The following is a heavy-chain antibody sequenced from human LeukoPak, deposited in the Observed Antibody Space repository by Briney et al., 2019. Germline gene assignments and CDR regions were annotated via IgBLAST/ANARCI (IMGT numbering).Heavy chain of an antibody. J-gene: IGHJ4*02. CDR1: GFTFSSYA. V-gene: IGHV4-34*08. D-gene: IGHD3-10*01. CDR3: AISPTSRSGSSCGY. CDR2: INHSRST. Sequence: GSLRLSCAASGFTFSSYAMSWVRQPPGKGLEVIGEINHSRSTKYKPSLKSRVTISADTSKNQFSLKLSSVTAADTAVYYCAISPTSRSGSSCGYWGQGTLVTVSS.